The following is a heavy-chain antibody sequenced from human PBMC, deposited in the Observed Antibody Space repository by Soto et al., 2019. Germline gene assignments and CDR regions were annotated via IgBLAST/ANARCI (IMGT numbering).Heavy chain of an antibody. CDR1: GGSISSYY. Sequence: QVQLQESGPGLVKPTETLSLTCTVSGGSISSYYWSWIRQHAGKGLEWIGRIYTSGSTNYNPSLKSGVTMSVDTSKNQFSVKLSSVTAADTAVYYCARAYDLGLPHYNYGMDVWGQGTTVTVSS. D-gene: IGHD3-16*01. V-gene: IGHV4-4*07. J-gene: IGHJ6*02. CDR3: ARAYDLGLPHYNYGMDV. CDR2: IYTSGST.